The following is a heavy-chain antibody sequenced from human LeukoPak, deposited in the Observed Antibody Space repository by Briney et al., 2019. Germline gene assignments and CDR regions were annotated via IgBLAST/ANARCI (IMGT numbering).Heavy chain of an antibody. CDR1: GDSVCSNSAA. Sequence: SQSLSLTCAISGDSVCSNSAAWNWIRQSPSRGLEWLGRTYYRSKWYNDYAVSVKSRITINPDTSKNQFSLQLNSVTPEDTAVYYCAKEPQEMVQLPYFDYWGQGTLVTVSS. CDR2: TYYRSKWYN. V-gene: IGHV6-1*01. D-gene: IGHD5-18*01. CDR3: AKEPQEMVQLPYFDY. J-gene: IGHJ4*02.